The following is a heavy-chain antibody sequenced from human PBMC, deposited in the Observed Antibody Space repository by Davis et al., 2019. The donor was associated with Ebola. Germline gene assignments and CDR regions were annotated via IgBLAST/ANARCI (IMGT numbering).Heavy chain of an antibody. CDR2: IFPGDSDT. D-gene: IGHD2-15*01. CDR1: GYSFSTHW. J-gene: IGHJ4*02. CDR3: ARRMTSFQWYSFDY. Sequence: GESLKISCQVSGYSFSTHWIGWVRQMPGKGLEWMGIIFPGDSDTKYSPSFQGQVTISADKSINTVYLQWRSLKASDTAIYYCARRMTSFQWYSFDYWGQGTLVTVSS. V-gene: IGHV5-51*01.